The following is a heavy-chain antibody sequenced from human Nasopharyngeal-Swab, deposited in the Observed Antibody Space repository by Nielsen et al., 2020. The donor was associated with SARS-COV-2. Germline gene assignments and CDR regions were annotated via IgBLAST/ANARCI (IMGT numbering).Heavy chain of an antibody. CDR3: ARDGNLRTVRYFDL. J-gene: IGHJ2*01. CDR2: ISSTGSTI. Sequence: GESLRLSCAASGFTFSAYDMNWVRQAPGKGLEWVSYISSTGSTINYADSVKGRVTISRDNAENSLYLQMNSLRAEDTAVYYCARDGNLRTVRYFDLWGRGSLVTVSS. D-gene: IGHD4-17*01. CDR1: GFTFSAYD. V-gene: IGHV3-48*03.